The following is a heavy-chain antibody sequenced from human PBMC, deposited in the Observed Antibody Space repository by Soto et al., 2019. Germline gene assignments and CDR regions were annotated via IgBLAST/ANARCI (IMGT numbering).Heavy chain of an antibody. V-gene: IGHV4-4*09. J-gene: IGHJ4*02. Sequence: PSWTLFLTCRSSGASVSRFYWNWIRQSPGKGLEWIGHIYNGETTKYNPSLKSRVTISVDTSKNQFSLKLSSVTAADTAVYFCAQTTGWPGFAFWSPGTLVTVSS. CDR3: AQTTGWPGFAF. CDR2: IYNGETT. D-gene: IGHD3-9*01. CDR1: GASVSRFY.